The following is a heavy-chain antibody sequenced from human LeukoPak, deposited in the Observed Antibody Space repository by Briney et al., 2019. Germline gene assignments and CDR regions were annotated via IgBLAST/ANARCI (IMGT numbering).Heavy chain of an antibody. CDR1: GGTFSSYA. CDR2: IIPIFGTA. Sequence: ASVKVTCKASGGTFSSYAISWVRQAPGQGLEWMGGIIPIFGTANYAQKFQGRVTITADKSTSTAYMELSSLRSEDTAVYYCARDQGYYDSSGYSPDYWGQGTLVTVSS. V-gene: IGHV1-69*06. J-gene: IGHJ4*02. CDR3: ARDQGYYDSSGYSPDY. D-gene: IGHD3-22*01.